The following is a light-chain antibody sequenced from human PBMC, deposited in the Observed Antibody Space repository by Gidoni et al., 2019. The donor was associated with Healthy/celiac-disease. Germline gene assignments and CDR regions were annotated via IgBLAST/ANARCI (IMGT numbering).Light chain of an antibody. CDR3: QQYGSSPRT. J-gene: IGKJ3*01. Sequence: SQSVSSSYLAWYQQKPGQAPRLLIYGASSRATGIPDRFSGSGSGTDFTLTISRLEPEDFAVYYCQQYGSSPRTFGPGTNVDIK. V-gene: IGKV3-20*01. CDR2: GAS. CDR1: QSVSSSY.